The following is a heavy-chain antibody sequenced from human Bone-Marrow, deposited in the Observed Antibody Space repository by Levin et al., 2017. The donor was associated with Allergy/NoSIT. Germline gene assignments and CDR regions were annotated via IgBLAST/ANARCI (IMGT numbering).Heavy chain of an antibody. CDR2: IYSGGST. D-gene: IGHD3-10*01. J-gene: IGHJ4*02. CDR3: ARGWFGELLSH. V-gene: IGHV3-53*01. Sequence: KGPEWVSVIYSGGSTYYADSVKGRFTISRDNSKNTLYLQMNSLRAEDTAVYYCARGWFGELLSHWGQGTLGTVSS.